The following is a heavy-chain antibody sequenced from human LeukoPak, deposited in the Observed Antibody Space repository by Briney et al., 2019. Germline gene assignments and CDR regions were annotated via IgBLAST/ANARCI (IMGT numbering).Heavy chain of an antibody. CDR3: AKDLATVTTYIFDN. Sequence: RPGGSLRLSCAASGFTFTNSYMTWVRQAPGKGLEWLSYISGSGDDTNYAGSVRGRFTISRDNAKNSLYLQMNSLRAEDTALYYCAKDLATVTTYIFDNWGQGTLVTVSS. V-gene: IGHV3-11*05. CDR2: ISGSGDDT. CDR1: GFTFTNSY. D-gene: IGHD4-17*01. J-gene: IGHJ4*02.